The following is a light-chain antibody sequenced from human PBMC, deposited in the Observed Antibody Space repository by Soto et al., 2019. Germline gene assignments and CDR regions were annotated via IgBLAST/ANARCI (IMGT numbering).Light chain of an antibody. CDR3: QQYNIYPWT. J-gene: IGKJ1*01. CDR1: QSITKW. Sequence: DIQMTQSPSTLSASVGDRVTITCRASQSITKWLARYQQKPGKAPKLLIYDASNLQAGVPSRFSGSGSGTEFTLTISSLQPDDFATYYCQQYNIYPWTFGQGTKVEIK. V-gene: IGKV1-5*01. CDR2: DAS.